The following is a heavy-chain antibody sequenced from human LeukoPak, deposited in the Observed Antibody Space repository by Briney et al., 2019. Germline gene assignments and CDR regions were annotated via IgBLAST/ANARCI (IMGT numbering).Heavy chain of an antibody. CDR3: ARDLLAGPPFDY. CDR1: GFTFSTYW. D-gene: IGHD6-19*01. J-gene: IGHJ4*02. V-gene: IGHV3-7*01. CDR2: IKQDGSEK. Sequence: GGSLRLSCGASGFTFSTYWMSWDRQAPGKGPEWVANIKQDGSEKNYVDSVKGRLTISRDNAKNSLYLQMNRLRAEDTAVYYCARDLLAGPPFDYWGQGALVTVSS.